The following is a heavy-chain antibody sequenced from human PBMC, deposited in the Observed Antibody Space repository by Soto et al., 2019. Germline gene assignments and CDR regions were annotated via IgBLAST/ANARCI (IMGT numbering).Heavy chain of an antibody. D-gene: IGHD3-22*01. J-gene: IGHJ4*02. Sequence: TGGSLRLSCAASGLTFSNSTMNWVRQAPGKGLGWVACITSSGSFIYYADSMKGRFNISRDDAKKSLYLQMNSLRAEDTAVYYCPRVPAASDRTAFYYVSKFFYFDYWGRGTQVTVSS. CDR2: ITSSGSFI. V-gene: IGHV3-21*01. CDR3: PRVPAASDRTAFYYVSKFFYFDY. CDR1: GLTFSNST.